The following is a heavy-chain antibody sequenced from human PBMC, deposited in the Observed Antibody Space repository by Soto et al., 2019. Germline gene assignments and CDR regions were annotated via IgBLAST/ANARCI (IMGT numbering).Heavy chain of an antibody. CDR1: GYAFTSSA. D-gene: IGHD2-8*02. J-gene: IGHJ4*02. CDR2: INAGNGNT. Sequence: GASVKVSCKASGYAFTSSAMHWVCQAPGQRREWMGWINAGNGNTKDSQRFQGRVTITRDSSASTAYMDLSSVRSEDTAVYYGARGGVLIDYWGQGSLVTVSS. CDR3: ARGGVLIDY. V-gene: IGHV1-3*01.